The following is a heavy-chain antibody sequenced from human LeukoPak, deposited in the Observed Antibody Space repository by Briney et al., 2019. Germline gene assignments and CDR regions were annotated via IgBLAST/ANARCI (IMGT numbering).Heavy chain of an antibody. CDR3: AVSPLQ. D-gene: IGHD4-11*01. Sequence: ASVKLSCKISGYSLTKLSILWVRQGPGKGLEWLGAFGPEETDKRLALDLEGRLTLTGDPSADTAYMELNSLKSADTGVYYCAVSPLQWGRGTLIIVSS. CDR1: GYSLTKLS. CDR2: FGPEETDK. J-gene: IGHJ1*01. V-gene: IGHV1-24*01.